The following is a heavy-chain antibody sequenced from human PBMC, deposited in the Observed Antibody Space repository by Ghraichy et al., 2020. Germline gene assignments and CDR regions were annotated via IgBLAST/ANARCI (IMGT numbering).Heavy chain of an antibody. Sequence: ASVKVSCTASGYTFTGHYVHWVRQAPGQGLEWMGWINPNNGATNFAQRFQGRVTMTRDTSISTTYMGLSRLRADDTAVYYCARTHQWLGHPDYYYYYMDVWGKGTTVIVSS. V-gene: IGHV1-2*02. CDR2: INPNNGAT. D-gene: IGHD6-19*01. CDR1: GYTFTGHY. CDR3: ARTHQWLGHPDYYYYYMDV. J-gene: IGHJ6*03.